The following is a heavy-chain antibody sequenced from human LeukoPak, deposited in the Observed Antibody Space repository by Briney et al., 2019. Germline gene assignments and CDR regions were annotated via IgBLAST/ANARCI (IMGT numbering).Heavy chain of an antibody. CDR1: GFTFSRYS. CDR2: IDYDGGSG. J-gene: IGHJ1*01. CDR3: TRNSGWYGLS. D-gene: IGHD6-19*01. V-gene: IGHV3-23*01. Sequence: PGGSLRLSCEASGFTFSRYSLTWVRQAPGKGLEWVSSIDYDGGSGHYADSVKGRFTISRDNSNNTLFLHLNSLRGEDTAVYYCTRNSGWYGLSWGQGTLVTVSS.